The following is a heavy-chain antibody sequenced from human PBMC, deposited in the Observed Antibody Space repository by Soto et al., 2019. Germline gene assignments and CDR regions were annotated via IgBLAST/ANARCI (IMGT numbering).Heavy chain of an antibody. CDR2: IYSSGST. CDR1: GFTVSSNY. V-gene: IGHV3-66*01. CDR3: AKEMNTGITMIVVVTADYGMDV. J-gene: IGHJ6*02. Sequence: PGGFLRLSCAASGFTVSSNYRSWVRQAPGKGLEWVSVIYSSGSTYYADSVKGRFTISRDSSKNTLYLQMNSLRAEDTAVYYCAKEMNTGITMIVVVTADYGMDVWGQGTTVTVSS. D-gene: IGHD3-22*01.